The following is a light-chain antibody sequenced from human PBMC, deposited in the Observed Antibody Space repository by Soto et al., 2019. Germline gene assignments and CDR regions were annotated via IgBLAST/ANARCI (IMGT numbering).Light chain of an antibody. Sequence: EIVMTQSPATLSVSPGESATLSCRASQSVNSNLAWYQHKPGQAPRLLIYGASTRATGIPARFSGSGSGTEFTLTISSLQSEDFAVYYCQQYNYWIAFGQGTRLEIK. CDR1: QSVNSN. V-gene: IGKV3-15*01. J-gene: IGKJ5*01. CDR2: GAS. CDR3: QQYNYWIA.